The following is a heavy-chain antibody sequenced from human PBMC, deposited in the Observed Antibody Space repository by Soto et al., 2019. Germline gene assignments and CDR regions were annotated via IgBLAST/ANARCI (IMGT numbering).Heavy chain of an antibody. D-gene: IGHD3-3*01. CDR2: IYHSGST. CDR3: ARDGNWRFLEWLLSD. CDR1: GGSISSSKW. Sequence: PXGTLSLPFAVSGGSISSSKWWSWFRQPPGKGLEWIGEIYHSGSTNYNPSLKSRVTISVDKSKNQFSLKLSSVTAADTAVYYCARDGNWRFLEWLLSDWGQGTLVTVSS. V-gene: IGHV4-4*02. J-gene: IGHJ4*02.